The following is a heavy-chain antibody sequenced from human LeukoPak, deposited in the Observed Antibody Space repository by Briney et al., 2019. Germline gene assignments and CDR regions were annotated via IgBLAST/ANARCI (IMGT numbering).Heavy chain of an antibody. J-gene: IGHJ4*02. CDR2: ISVSGGST. CDR1: GFTFSTYG. Sequence: AGGSLRLSCAASGFTFSTYGMSWVRQAPGKGLEWVSTISVSGGSTYYTDSVKGRFTISRDNSKNTLYLRMNSLRAEDTAVYYCAKEPLPGYWGQGTLVTVSS. CDR3: AKEPLPGY. V-gene: IGHV3-23*01.